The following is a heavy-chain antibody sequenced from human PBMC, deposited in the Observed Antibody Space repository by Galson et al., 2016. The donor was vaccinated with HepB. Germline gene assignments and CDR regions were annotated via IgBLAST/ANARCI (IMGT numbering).Heavy chain of an antibody. CDR3: ARGVYGDHGWFDY. D-gene: IGHD4-17*01. CDR1: GFTVSSNY. V-gene: IGHV3-66*02. J-gene: IGHJ4*02. CDR2: IYSGGTT. Sequence: SLRLSCAASGFTVSSNYMSWVRQAPGKGLEWVSVIYSGGTTYYADSVKGRFTTSRDSSKNTQFLQMNTLRPEDTAVYYCARGVYGDHGWFDYWGQGTLVTVSS.